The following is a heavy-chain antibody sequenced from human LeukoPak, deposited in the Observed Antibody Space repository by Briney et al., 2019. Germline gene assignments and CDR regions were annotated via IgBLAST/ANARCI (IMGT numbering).Heavy chain of an antibody. Sequence: ASVKVSCKASGYTFTGYYMHWVRQAPGQGLEWMGWISADNNNTNYAQKVQGRVTMTTDTSTSTAYMELRSLRSDDTATYYCARVVIGAVAGPFDYWGQGTLVTVSS. CDR3: ARVVIGAVAGPFDY. J-gene: IGHJ4*02. CDR1: GYTFTGYY. CDR2: ISADNNNT. D-gene: IGHD6-19*01. V-gene: IGHV1-18*04.